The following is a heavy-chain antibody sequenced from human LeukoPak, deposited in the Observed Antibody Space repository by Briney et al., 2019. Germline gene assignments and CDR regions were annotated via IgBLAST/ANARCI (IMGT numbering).Heavy chain of an antibody. CDR3: ARTGDYSRSTGGWFDP. V-gene: IGHV4-59*11. Sequence: SETLSLTCTVSGDSISSHYWSWVRQASGKGLEWIGYIFYSGRTNYSPSLRSRVTISVATSKNQFSLRLNSVTAADTAVYFCARTGDYSRSTGGWFDPWGQGTLVTVSS. D-gene: IGHD4-11*01. CDR2: IFYSGRT. J-gene: IGHJ5*02. CDR1: GDSISSHY.